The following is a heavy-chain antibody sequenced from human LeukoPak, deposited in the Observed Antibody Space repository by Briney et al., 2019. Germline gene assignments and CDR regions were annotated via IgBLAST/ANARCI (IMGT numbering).Heavy chain of an antibody. CDR1: GFTFSSYS. CDR3: AKDQGYYDSSGYYDDAFDI. Sequence: NPGGSLRLSCAASGFTFSSYSMNWVRQAPGKGLEWVSSISSSSSYIYYADSVKGRFTISRDNAKNSLYLQMNSLRAEDTAVYYCAKDQGYYDSSGYYDDAFDIWGQGTMVTVSS. J-gene: IGHJ3*02. V-gene: IGHV3-21*04. CDR2: ISSSSSYI. D-gene: IGHD3-22*01.